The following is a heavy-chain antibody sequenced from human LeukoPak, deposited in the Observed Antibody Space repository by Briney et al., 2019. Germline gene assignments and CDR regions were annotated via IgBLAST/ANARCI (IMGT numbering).Heavy chain of an antibody. V-gene: IGHV3-23*01. CDR2: ITASGGST. J-gene: IGHJ4*02. D-gene: IGHD3-3*01. Sequence: GGSLRLSCAASGFTFSSYAMSWVRQTPGKGLEWVSGITASGGSTYHADSVKGRFTISRDNSINTLNLQMNNLRAEDTAIYYCAKGLGFWSGYYTPFDYWGQGSSITVSS. CDR1: GFTFSSYA. CDR3: AKGLGFWSGYYTPFDY.